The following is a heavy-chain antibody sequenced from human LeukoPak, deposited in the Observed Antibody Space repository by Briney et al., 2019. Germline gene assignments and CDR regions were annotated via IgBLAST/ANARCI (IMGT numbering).Heavy chain of an antibody. Sequence: GGSLRLPRAASGFTFRNYAMNWVRQAPGKGLEWVAAISGSGNTAYYADSMKDRFTVSRDNSKNTLSLQMNSPRVDDTAVYFCAREGGRTSYDTLTGYYSSTGLDSWGPRTLVTVSS. CDR1: GFTFRNYA. CDR3: AREGGRTSYDTLTGYYSSTGLDS. CDR2: ISGSGNTA. J-gene: IGHJ4*02. D-gene: IGHD3-9*01. V-gene: IGHV3-23*01.